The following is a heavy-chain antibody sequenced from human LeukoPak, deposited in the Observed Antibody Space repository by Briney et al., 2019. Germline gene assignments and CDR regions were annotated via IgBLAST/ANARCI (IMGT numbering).Heavy chain of an antibody. CDR1: GGSISSGSYY. D-gene: IGHD2-15*01. CDR2: IYYNGYT. Sequence: PSETLSLTCTVSGGSISSGSYYWDWIRQPPGKGLEWIGHIYYNGYTYYNPSLESRVTISVDTSKNQFSLKLSSVTAADTAVYYCARHCSAGSCYSAVDCWGQGTLVTVSS. J-gene: IGHJ4*02. V-gene: IGHV4-39*01. CDR3: ARHCSAGSCYSAVDC.